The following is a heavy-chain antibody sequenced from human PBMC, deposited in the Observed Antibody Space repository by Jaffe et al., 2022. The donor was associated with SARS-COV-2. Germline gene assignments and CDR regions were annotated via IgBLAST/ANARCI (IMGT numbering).Heavy chain of an antibody. CDR3: AREYSSSRYFDY. Sequence: EVQLAESGGGIVQPGGSLRLSCAASGFTFSSYWMHWVRQVPGKGLVWVSRINSDGSSTNYADSVRGRFTISRDNAKNTLYLQMNSLRAEDTAVYYCAREYSSSRYFDYWGQGTLVTVSS. CDR1: GFTFSSYW. V-gene: IGHV3-74*01. J-gene: IGHJ4*01. D-gene: IGHD6-13*01. CDR2: INSDGSST.